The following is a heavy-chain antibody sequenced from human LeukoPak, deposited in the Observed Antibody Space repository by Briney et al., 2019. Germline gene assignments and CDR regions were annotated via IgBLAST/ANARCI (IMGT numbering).Heavy chain of an antibody. CDR2: INHSGST. V-gene: IGHV4-34*01. Sequence: SEALSLTCAVYGGSFSGYYWSWIRQPPGKGLEWIGEINHSGSTNYNPSLKSRVTISVDTSKNQFSLKLRSVTAADTAVYYCARKEGGQLVNTRRWFDPWGQGTLVTVSS. J-gene: IGHJ5*02. CDR1: GGSFSGYY. D-gene: IGHD6-13*01. CDR3: ARKEGGQLVNTRRWFDP.